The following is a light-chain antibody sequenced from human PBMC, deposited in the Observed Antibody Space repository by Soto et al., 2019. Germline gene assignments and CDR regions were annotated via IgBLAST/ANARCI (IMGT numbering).Light chain of an antibody. CDR2: GAS. CDR3: QQHSHWPPWT. J-gene: IGKJ1*01. Sequence: EIVMTQSPATLSVSPGERATLSCRASQSVSSNVAWYQQIPGQTPRLLIYGASTRATGIPVRFSGSGFGIDFTLTISSLEPEDFAVYYCQQHSHWPPWTFGQGTKVDIK. CDR1: QSVSSN. V-gene: IGKV3-15*01.